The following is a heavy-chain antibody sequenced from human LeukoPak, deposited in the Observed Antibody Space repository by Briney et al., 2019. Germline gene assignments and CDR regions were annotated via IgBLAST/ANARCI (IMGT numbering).Heavy chain of an antibody. CDR1: GGSIYSSNSY. CDR2: IFYGGST. Sequence: SETLSLTCTVSGGSIYSSNSYWAWIRQPPGKGLEWIGSIFYGGSTFYNPSLKRRVTISVDTSKNQFSLNLTSVTAADTAVYHCARDAKRFYAANWFDPWGQGTLVTVSS. D-gene: IGHD2/OR15-2a*01. V-gene: IGHV4-39*07. CDR3: ARDAKRFYAANWFDP. J-gene: IGHJ5*02.